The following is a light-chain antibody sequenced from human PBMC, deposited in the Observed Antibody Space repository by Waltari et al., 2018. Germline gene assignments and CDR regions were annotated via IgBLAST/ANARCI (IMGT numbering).Light chain of an antibody. CDR2: EVS. CDR3: SSYAGSNTWV. J-gene: IGLJ3*02. Sequence: QSALTQPPSASGSPGQSVTISCPGTSSDVGGYNYVPWYQHHPGKAPKFMIYEVSKRPSGVPDRFSGSKSGNTASLTVSGLQAEDEADYYCSSYAGSNTWVFGGGTKLTVL. V-gene: IGLV2-8*01. CDR1: SSDVGGYNY.